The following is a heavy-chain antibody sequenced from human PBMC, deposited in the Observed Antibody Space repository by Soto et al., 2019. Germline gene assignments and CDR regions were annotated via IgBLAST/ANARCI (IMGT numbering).Heavy chain of an antibody. D-gene: IGHD2-21*01. J-gene: IGHJ6*02. CDR1: GFTFSSHG. Sequence: QVQLVESGGGVVQPGRSLRLSCAASGFTFSSHGLHWVRQAPSRGLEWVAVISYDGTNKQYGDSVKGRFTISRDNSQNPVYLQMNSLRAEDTAVYYCVKDRRTEAYGMEVWGQGTTVTVSS. V-gene: IGHV3-30*18. CDR2: ISYDGTNK. CDR3: VKDRRTEAYGMEV.